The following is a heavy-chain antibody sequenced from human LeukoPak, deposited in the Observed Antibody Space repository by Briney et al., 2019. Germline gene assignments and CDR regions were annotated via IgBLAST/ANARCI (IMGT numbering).Heavy chain of an antibody. CDR2: ISGSGGST. D-gene: IGHD3-3*01. Sequence: GESLKISCAASGFTFSSYAMSWVRQAPGKGLEWALAISGSGGSTYYADSVKGRFTISRDNSKSTLYLQMNSLRAEDTAVYYCANQYYDCWSGYFVRGYFDYWGQRTLVTVSS. J-gene: IGHJ4*02. CDR1: GFTFSSYA. V-gene: IGHV3-23*01. CDR3: ANQYYDCWSGYFVRGYFDY.